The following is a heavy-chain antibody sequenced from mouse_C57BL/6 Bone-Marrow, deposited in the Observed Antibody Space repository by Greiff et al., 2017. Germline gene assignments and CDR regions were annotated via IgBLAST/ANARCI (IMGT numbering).Heavy chain of an antibody. CDR1: GYTFTSYW. J-gene: IGHJ4*01. Sequence: VQLQQPGAELVRPGSSVKLSCKASGYTFTSYWMDWVKQRPGQGLEWIGNIYPSDSETHYNQKFKDKATLTVDKSSSTAYMQLSSLTSEDSAVYYYARPVLCDYDGDYYAMDYWGQGTSVTVSS. CDR3: ARPVLCDYDGDYYAMDY. V-gene: IGHV1-61*01. D-gene: IGHD2-4*01. CDR2: IYPSDSET.